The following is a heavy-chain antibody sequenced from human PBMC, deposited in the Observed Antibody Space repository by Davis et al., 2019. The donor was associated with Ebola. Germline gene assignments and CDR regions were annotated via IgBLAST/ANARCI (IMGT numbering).Heavy chain of an antibody. D-gene: IGHD4-23*01. CDR3: ARQPTVVTETDAFDI. V-gene: IGHV1-2*02. J-gene: IGHJ3*02. CDR2: INPNSGGT. Sequence: ASVKVSCKASGYTFTTNGISWVRQAPGQGLEWMGWINPNSGGTNYAQKFQGRVTMTRDTSISTGYMELSRLISDDTAVYYCARQPTVVTETDAFDIWGQGTMVTVSS. CDR1: GYTFTTNG.